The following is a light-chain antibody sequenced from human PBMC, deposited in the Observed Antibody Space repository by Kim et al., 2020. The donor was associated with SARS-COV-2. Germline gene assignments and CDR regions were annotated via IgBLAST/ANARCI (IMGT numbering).Light chain of an antibody. Sequence: SSELTQDPTVSVALGQTVRITCQGDSLRKSYASWYQQKPGQAPILVMSDENNRPSGIPDRFSGSSSGSTASLTITGAQAEDEADYYCCSRDSTAKDYVFGTGTKLTVL. CDR2: DEN. CDR1: SLRKSY. CDR3: CSRDSTAKDYV. J-gene: IGLJ1*01. V-gene: IGLV3-19*01.